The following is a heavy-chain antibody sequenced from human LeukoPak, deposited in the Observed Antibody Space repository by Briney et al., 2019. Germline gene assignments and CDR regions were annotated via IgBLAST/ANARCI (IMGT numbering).Heavy chain of an antibody. CDR3: AVQSGSYRGLFEY. CDR2: ISSDGYHK. Sequence: GGSLRLSCEASGFTFSSFAMHWVRQAPGKGLEWVTVISSDGYHKYYADSVQGRFTISRDNSKNTLYVQMNSLRVEDTAAYYCAVQSGSYRGLFEYWGQGTLVTVSS. D-gene: IGHD1-26*01. CDR1: GFTFSSFA. V-gene: IGHV3-30-3*01. J-gene: IGHJ4*02.